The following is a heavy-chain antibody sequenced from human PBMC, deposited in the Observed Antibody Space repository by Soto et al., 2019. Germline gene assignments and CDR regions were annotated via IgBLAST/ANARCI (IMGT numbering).Heavy chain of an antibody. V-gene: IGHV4-34*01. D-gene: IGHD6-6*01. CDR2: INHSGST. Sequence: PSETLSLTCAVYGGSFSGYYWSWIRQPPGKGLEWIGEINHSGSTNYNPSLKSRFTISRDNSKNTLYLQMNSLRAEHTAVYYCARGEQLAGFYYYGMDVWGQGTTVTVSS. J-gene: IGHJ6*02. CDR1: GGSFSGYY. CDR3: ARGEQLAGFYYYGMDV.